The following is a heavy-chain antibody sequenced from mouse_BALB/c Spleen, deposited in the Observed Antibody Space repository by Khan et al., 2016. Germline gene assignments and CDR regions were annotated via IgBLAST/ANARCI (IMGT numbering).Heavy chain of an antibody. Sequence: QVQLKQSGAELVKPGASVKLSCKASGYTFTEYIIHWVKQRSGQGLEWIGWFYPGSGSIKYNEKFKDKATLTADKSSSTVYMELSRLPSEDSAVYFCARHEGRTMITTVYFDYWGQGTTLTVSS. J-gene: IGHJ2*01. CDR3: ARHEGRTMITTVYFDY. D-gene: IGHD2-4*01. CDR1: GYTFTEYI. CDR2: FYPGSGSI. V-gene: IGHV1-62-2*01.